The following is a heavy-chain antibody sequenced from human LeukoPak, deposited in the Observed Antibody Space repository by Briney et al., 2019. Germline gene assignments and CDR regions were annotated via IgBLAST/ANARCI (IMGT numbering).Heavy chain of an antibody. V-gene: IGHV3-30*18. Sequence: GGSLRLSCAASGFTFSSYSMNWVRQAPGKGLEWVAVISYDGSNKYYADSVKGRFTISRDNSKNTLYLQMNSLRAEDTAVYYCAKTDPPVGYYGMDVWGQGTTVTVSS. CDR1: GFTFSSYS. D-gene: IGHD1-26*01. CDR3: AKTDPPVGYYGMDV. CDR2: ISYDGSNK. J-gene: IGHJ6*02.